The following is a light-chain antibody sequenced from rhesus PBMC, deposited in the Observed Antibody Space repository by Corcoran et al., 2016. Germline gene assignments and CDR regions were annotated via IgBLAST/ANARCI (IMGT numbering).Light chain of an antibody. V-gene: IGLV2-13*03. Sequence: QAAPTQSPSVSGSPGQSVTISCIGTSSDIGGSNRVSWYQLHPGKAPKVLIYEVIKRPPGVSDRFSGSKSGNTSALTISGLQVEDEADYYCSSYAHFNTFTFGSGTRLTVL. CDR2: EVI. J-gene: IGLJ1*01. CDR3: SSYAHFNTFT. CDR1: SSDIGGSNR.